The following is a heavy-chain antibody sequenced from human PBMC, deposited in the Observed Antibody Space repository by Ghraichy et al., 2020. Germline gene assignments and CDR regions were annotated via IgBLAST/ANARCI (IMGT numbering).Heavy chain of an antibody. V-gene: IGHV3-21*01. J-gene: IGHJ6*02. CDR1: GFTFRSYS. CDR2: ISSRSTYI. CDR3: AREGEDTAMGYYYYYYAMDV. Sequence: GESLRLSCAASGFTFRSYSMNWVRQAPGKGLEWVSSISSRSTYIYYVDSVKGRFTISRDNAKNSLYLQMNSLRAEDTAVYYCAREGEDTAMGYYYYYYAMDVWGQGTTVTVSS. D-gene: IGHD5-18*01.